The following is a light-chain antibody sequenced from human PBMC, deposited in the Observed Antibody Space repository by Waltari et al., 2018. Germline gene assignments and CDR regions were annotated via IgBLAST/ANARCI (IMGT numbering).Light chain of an antibody. V-gene: IGKV3-20*01. CDR3: QQHGTLPAT. Sequence: EIVLTHSPGTASLSPGERVTLPCRASQTDGSSSLAWYQQKPGQAPRLVIYRASRRATGIPDRFSGSGSGTDFSLTISRLEPEDFAVYYCQQHGTLPATFGQGTKVEIK. J-gene: IGKJ1*01. CDR2: RAS. CDR1: QTDGSSS.